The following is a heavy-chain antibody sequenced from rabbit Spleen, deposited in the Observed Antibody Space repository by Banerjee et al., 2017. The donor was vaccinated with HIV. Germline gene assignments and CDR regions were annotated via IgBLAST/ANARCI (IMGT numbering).Heavy chain of an antibody. CDR2: IYTTSGST. CDR3: ARGHGGYGYAKDL. D-gene: IGHD6-1*01. CDR1: GFSFSSSYY. Sequence: QQQLEESGGDLVKPEGSLTLTCTASGFSFSSSYYMCWVRQAPGKGLELISCIYTTSGSTYYASWAKGRFTISKTSSTTVTLQMTSLTVADTATYFCARGHGGYGYAKDLWGPGTLVTVS. V-gene: IGHV1S45*01. J-gene: IGHJ4*01.